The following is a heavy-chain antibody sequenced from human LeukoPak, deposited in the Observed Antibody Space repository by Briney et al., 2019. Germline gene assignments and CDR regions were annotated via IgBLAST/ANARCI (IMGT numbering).Heavy chain of an antibody. CDR2: IYHSGST. V-gene: IGHV4-34*01. D-gene: IGHD3-10*01. CDR1: GGSFSGYY. J-gene: IGHJ4*02. Sequence: SETLSLTCAVYGGSFSGYYWSWIRQPPGKGLEWIGEIYHSGSTNYNPSLKSRVTISVDKSKNQFSLKLSSVTAADTAVYYCARSRSHGSAADYWGQGTLVTVSS. CDR3: ARSRSHGSAADY.